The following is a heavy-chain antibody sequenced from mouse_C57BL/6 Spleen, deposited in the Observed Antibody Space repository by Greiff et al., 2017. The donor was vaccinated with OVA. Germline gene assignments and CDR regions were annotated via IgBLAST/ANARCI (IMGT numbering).Heavy chain of an antibody. Sequence: VQLQQPGAELVRPGSSVKLSCKASGYTFTSYWMHWVKQRPIQGLEWIGNIDPSDSETHYNQKFKDKATLTVDKSSSTAYMQLSSLTSEDSAVYYCARRTYDGYPFDYWGQGTTLTVSS. CDR2: IDPSDSET. CDR3: ARRTYDGYPFDY. CDR1: GYTFTSYW. V-gene: IGHV1-52*01. D-gene: IGHD2-3*01. J-gene: IGHJ2*01.